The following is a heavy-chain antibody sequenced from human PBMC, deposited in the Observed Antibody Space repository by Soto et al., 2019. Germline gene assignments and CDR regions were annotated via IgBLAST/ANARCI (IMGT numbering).Heavy chain of an antibody. J-gene: IGHJ4*02. CDR1: GYTFTSYY. Sequence: GASVKVSCKASGYTFTSYYMHWVRQAPGQGLERMGIISPSGGSTTYAQKFQGRVRMIRDTSTSTVYMELSSLRSEDTALYYCARVYCSGGGCYGIDYWGQGTLVTVSS. V-gene: IGHV1-46*01. CDR2: ISPSGGST. D-gene: IGHD2-15*01. CDR3: ARVYCSGGGCYGIDY.